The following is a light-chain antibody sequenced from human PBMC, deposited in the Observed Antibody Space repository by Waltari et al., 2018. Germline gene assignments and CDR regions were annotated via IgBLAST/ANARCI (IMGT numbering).Light chain of an antibody. CDR3: QQYDISPLT. V-gene: IGKV3-20*01. J-gene: IGKJ4*01. CDR2: GAS. CDR1: QTVRTTY. Sequence: EIVLTQSPGTLSLSPGERATLSCRASQTVRTTYLAWYQQKHGQAPTLRIYGASSRATGIPDRFSGSGSETDFSLTISSLEPEDFAVYYCQQYDISPLTFSGGTKVEIK.